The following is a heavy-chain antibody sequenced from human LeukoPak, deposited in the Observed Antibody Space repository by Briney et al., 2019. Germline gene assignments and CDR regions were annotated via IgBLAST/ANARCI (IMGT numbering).Heavy chain of an antibody. CDR3: VRDAHTAMVVELGY. D-gene: IGHD5-18*01. CDR2: ISAYNGNT. V-gene: IGHV1-18*01. J-gene: IGHJ4*02. CDR1: GYTFTSYG. Sequence: ASVKVSCKASGYTFTSYGISWVRQAPGQGLEWMGWISAYNGNTNYAQKLQGRATMTTDTSTSTAYMELRSLRSDDTAVYYCVRDAHTAMVVELGYWGQGTLVTVSS.